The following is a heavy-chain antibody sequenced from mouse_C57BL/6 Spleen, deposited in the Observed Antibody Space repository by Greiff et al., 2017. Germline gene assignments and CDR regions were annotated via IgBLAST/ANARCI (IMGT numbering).Heavy chain of an antibody. CDR2: IDPSDSYT. V-gene: IGHV1-69*01. CDR3: ARDRGNYAMDY. Sequence: QVQLKQPGAELVMPGASVKLSCKASGYTFTSYWMHWVKQRPGQGLEWIGEIDPSDSYTNYNQKFKGKSTLTVDKSSSTAYMQLSSLTSEDSAVYYCARDRGNYAMDYWGQGTSVTVSS. J-gene: IGHJ4*01. CDR1: GYTFTSYW.